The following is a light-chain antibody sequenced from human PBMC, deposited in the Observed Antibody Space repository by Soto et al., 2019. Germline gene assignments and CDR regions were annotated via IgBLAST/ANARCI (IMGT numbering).Light chain of an antibody. CDR2: AAS. CDR1: QSISSY. J-gene: IGKJ1*01. V-gene: IGKV1-39*01. Sequence: DIQMTQSPSSLSASVRDRVTITCRASQSISSYLNWYQQKPGKAPKLLIYAASSLQSGVPSRFSGSGSGTDFILTVSSLQPEDFATYFCQQSYSTPRTFGQGTKVDIK. CDR3: QQSYSTPRT.